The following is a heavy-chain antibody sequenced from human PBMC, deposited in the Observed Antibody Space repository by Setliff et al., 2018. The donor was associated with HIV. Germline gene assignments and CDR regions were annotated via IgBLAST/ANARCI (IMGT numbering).Heavy chain of an antibody. V-gene: IGHV1-18*01. D-gene: IGHD3-22*01. CDR1: GYTFTSYG. J-gene: IGHJ4*02. CDR3: ARYEGFDRSGYYLGTFKY. CDR2: ISAYNGNT. Sequence: ASVKVSCKASGYTFTSYGISWVRQAPGQGLEWMGWISAYNGNTNDAQKLQGRVTMTTDTSTSTASMELRRLRSDDTTVYYGARYEGFDRSGYYLGTFKYWGQGTRVTVSS.